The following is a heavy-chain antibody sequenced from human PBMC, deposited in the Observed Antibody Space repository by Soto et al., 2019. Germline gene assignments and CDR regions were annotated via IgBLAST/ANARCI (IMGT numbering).Heavy chain of an antibody. J-gene: IGHJ4*02. V-gene: IGHV4-34*01. Sequence: SETLSLTCAVYGGSFSGYYWSWIRQPPGKGLEWIGEINHSGSTNYNPSLKSRVTLSVDTSKNQFSLKLSSVTAADTAVYYCARLVVPAAMSPKDYWGQGTLVTVSS. CDR3: ARLVVPAAMSPKDY. CDR2: INHSGST. CDR1: GGSFSGYY. D-gene: IGHD2-2*01.